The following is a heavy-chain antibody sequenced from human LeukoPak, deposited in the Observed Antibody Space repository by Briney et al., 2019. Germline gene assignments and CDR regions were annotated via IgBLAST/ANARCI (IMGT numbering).Heavy chain of an antibody. D-gene: IGHD3-22*01. V-gene: IGHV1-46*01. J-gene: IGHJ4*02. CDR1: GYTFTSYY. CDR3: ARAYHDSSGYYLYFDY. Sequence: ASVKVSCKASGYTFTSYYMHWVQQAPGQGLEWMGIINPSGGSTSYAQKFQGRVTVTRDTSTSTVYMELSSLRSEDTAVYYCARAYHDSSGYYLYFDYWGQGTLVTVSS. CDR2: INPSGGST.